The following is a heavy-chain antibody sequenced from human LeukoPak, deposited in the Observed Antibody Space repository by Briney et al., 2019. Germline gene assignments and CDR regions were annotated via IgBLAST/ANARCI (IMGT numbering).Heavy chain of an antibody. V-gene: IGHV4-34*01. CDR3: ASMRYSYGYFRRVGMDV. D-gene: IGHD5-18*01. J-gene: IGHJ6*02. CDR2: INHSGST. CDR1: GGSFSGYY. Sequence: SETLSLTCAVYGGSFSGYYWSWIRQPPGKGLEGIGEINHSGSTNYNPALKSRGTISVDTSKNQFSLKLSSVPAADTAVYYCASMRYSYGYFRRVGMDVWGQGTTVTVSS.